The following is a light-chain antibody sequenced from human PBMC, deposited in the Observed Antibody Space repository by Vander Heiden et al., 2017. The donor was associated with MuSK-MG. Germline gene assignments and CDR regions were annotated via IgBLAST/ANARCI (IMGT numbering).Light chain of an antibody. V-gene: IGKV1-39*01. CDR2: AAS. J-gene: IGKJ1*01. CDR1: QSIGSF. CDR3: QQTYSIST. Sequence: DIQMTQSPSSLSASVGDRVTVTCRASQSIGSFLNWYQQKPGKAPELLIYAASTWQRGVPSRFSGSGSGTDFALTISSLQPEDFASYFCQQTYSISTFGQGTKVEVK.